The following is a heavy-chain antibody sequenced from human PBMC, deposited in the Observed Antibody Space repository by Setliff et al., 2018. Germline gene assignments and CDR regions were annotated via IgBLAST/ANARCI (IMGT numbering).Heavy chain of an antibody. CDR2: FYHSASS. CDR3: ARAYYYGSGNSHKYYMDV. CDR1: GGSISSDY. J-gene: IGHJ6*03. D-gene: IGHD3-10*01. Sequence: ASETLSLTCNVSGGSISSDYWAWIRQPPGKALEWIGYFYHSASSNYNPSLKGRVTMSVDTSNNQLSLKLTSVSAADTAVHYCARAYYYGSGNSHKYYMDVWGKGTAVTVSS. V-gene: IGHV4-59*08.